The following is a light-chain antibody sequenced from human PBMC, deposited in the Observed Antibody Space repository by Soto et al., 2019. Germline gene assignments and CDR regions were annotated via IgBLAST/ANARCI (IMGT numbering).Light chain of an antibody. Sequence: DIQMTQSPSTLSASVGDRVTITCRASQSISSWLASYQQKAGEAPKFLIYKATSLESGVPSRFSGSGSGKEFTLTISSLQPDDFVTYYCQHYNSYSKTFGQGTKVEIK. CDR1: QSISSW. V-gene: IGKV1-5*03. CDR3: QHYNSYSKT. CDR2: KAT. J-gene: IGKJ1*01.